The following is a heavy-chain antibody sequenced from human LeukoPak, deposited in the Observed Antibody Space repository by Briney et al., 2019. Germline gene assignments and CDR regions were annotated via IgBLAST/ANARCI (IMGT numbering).Heavy chain of an antibody. CDR2: ISAYNGNT. V-gene: IGHV1-18*01. D-gene: IGHD3-10*01. Sequence: ASVKVSCKASGYTFTSYGISWVRQAPGQGLEWMGWISAYNGNTNYAQKLQGRVTMTTDTSTSTAYMELRSLRSDDTAVYYCARVMVRFGEFFLAGDAFDIRGQGTMVTVSS. CDR1: GYTFTSYG. CDR3: ARVMVRFGEFFLAGDAFDI. J-gene: IGHJ3*02.